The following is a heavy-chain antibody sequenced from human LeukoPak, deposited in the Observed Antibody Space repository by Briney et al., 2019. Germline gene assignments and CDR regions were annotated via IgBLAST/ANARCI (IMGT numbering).Heavy chain of an antibody. Sequence: SETLSLTCAVYGGSFSGHYWSWIRQPPGKGLEWIGEINHSGSTNYNPSLRSRVTISVDTSKNQFSLKLSSVTAADTAVYYCAREPTGYCSGGSCYSGWFDPWGQGTLVTVSS. CDR1: GGSFSGHY. V-gene: IGHV4-34*01. CDR2: INHSGST. J-gene: IGHJ5*02. D-gene: IGHD2-15*01. CDR3: AREPTGYCSGGSCYSGWFDP.